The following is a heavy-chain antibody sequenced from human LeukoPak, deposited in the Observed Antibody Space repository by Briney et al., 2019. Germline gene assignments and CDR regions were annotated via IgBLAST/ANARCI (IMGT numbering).Heavy chain of an antibody. D-gene: IGHD5-18*01. Sequence: SETLSLTCTVSGVSISSYYWSWIRQPPGKGLEWIGYIYYSGSTNYNPSLKSRVTISVDTSKNQFSLKLSSVTAADTAVYYCARGRYSYLYYFDYWGQGTLVTVSS. V-gene: IGHV4-59*01. CDR1: GVSISSYY. CDR3: ARGRYSYLYYFDY. J-gene: IGHJ4*02. CDR2: IYYSGST.